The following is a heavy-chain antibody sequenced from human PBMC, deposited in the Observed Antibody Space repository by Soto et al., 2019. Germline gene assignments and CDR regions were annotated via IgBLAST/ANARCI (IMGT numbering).Heavy chain of an antibody. J-gene: IGHJ4*02. CDR3: ARDGGELLYYFDY. CDR2: MSYDGSNK. D-gene: IGHD1-7*01. CDR1: GFTFSSYA. V-gene: IGHV3-30-3*01. Sequence: QVQLVESGGGVVQPGRSLRLSCEASGFTFSSYAMHWVRQATGKGLEWVAVMSYDGSNKYYADSVKGRFTISRDNSKNTLYLQMNSLRAEDTAVYYCARDGGELLYYFDYWGQGTLVTVSS.